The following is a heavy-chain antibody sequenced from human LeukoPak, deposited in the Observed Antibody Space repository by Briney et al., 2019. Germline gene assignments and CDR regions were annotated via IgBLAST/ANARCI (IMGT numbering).Heavy chain of an antibody. V-gene: IGHV3-7*01. CDR2: INQYGSEK. J-gene: IGHJ4*02. D-gene: IGHD3-16*01. CDR3: AQSLGDD. CDR1: GLTFSTYW. Sequence: GGSLRLSCAVSGLTFSTYWMTWVRQAPGKGLEWVASINQYGSEKYYVDSVKGRFTISRDNAKDSLYLQMNSLRDEDTAVYYCAQSLGDDGGQGTLVTVSS.